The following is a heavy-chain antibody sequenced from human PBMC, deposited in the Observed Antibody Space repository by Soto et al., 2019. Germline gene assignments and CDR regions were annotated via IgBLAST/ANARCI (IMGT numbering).Heavy chain of an antibody. Sequence: GGSLRLSCAASGFTFSSYWMSWVRQAPGKGLEWVANIKQDGSEKYYVDSVKGRFTISRDNAKNSLYLQMNSLRAEDTAVYYCARVRTWILALYYFDYWGQGTLVTVSS. CDR3: ARVRTWILALYYFDY. D-gene: IGHD5-12*01. CDR2: IKQDGSEK. CDR1: GFTFSSYW. J-gene: IGHJ4*02. V-gene: IGHV3-7*03.